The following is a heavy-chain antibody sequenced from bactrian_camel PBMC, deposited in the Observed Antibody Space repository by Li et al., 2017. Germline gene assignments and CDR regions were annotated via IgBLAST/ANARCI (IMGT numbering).Heavy chain of an antibody. CDR3: AAEGRDGDSHCPRGLIIFAAQLSQIFRY. V-gene: IGHV3S66*01. D-gene: IGHD4*01. Sequence: EVQLVESGGDSVQAGGSLKLSCTGSGFTFHEATVSWYRQAPGSVCELVSALNWDSTTYYPYSVKGRFTTSRDNAKNTVYLQMNSLQPEDTAMYYCAAEGRDGDSHCPRGLIIFAAQLSQIFRYWGQGTQVTVS. CDR1: GFTFHEAT. J-gene: IGHJ4*01. CDR2: LNWDSTT.